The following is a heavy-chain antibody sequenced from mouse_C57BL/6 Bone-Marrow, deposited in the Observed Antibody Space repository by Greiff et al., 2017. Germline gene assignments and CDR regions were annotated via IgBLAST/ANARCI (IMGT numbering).Heavy chain of an antibody. J-gene: IGHJ1*03. CDR1: GFTFNTYA. CDR2: IRSKSSNYAT. V-gene: IGHV10-3*01. D-gene: IGHD2-3*01. Sequence: EVQLQESGGGLVQPKGSLKLSCAASGFTFNTYAMHWVRQAPGKGLEWVARIRSKSSNYATYYADSVKDRFTISRDDSQSMLYLQMNNLKTEDTAMYYCVREGDGYYDWYFDVWGTGTTVTVSS. CDR3: VREGDGYYDWYFDV.